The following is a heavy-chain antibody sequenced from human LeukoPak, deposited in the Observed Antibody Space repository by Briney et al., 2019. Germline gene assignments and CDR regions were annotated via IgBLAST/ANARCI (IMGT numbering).Heavy chain of an antibody. Sequence: PSETLSLTCTVSGGSISSSSYYWGWIRQPPGKGLEWIGSIYYSGSTYYNPSLKSRVTISVDTSKNQFSLKLSSVTAADTAVYYCARTYKPNYSSGWVDAFDIWGQGTMVTVSS. CDR3: ARTYKPNYSSGWVDAFDI. J-gene: IGHJ3*02. V-gene: IGHV4-39*01. CDR1: GGSISSSSYY. D-gene: IGHD6-19*01. CDR2: IYYSGST.